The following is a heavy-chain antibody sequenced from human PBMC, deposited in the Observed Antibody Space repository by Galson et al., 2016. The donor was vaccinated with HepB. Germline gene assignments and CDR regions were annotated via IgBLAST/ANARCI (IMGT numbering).Heavy chain of an antibody. CDR1: GGSFRNSA. V-gene: IGHV1-69*13. J-gene: IGHJ5*02. D-gene: IGHD2-8*01. CDR3: SRVSDYIGMGTNGWFDP. Sequence: SVKVSCKASGGSFRNSAISWVRQAPGQGLEWMGGIIPIFGTATYGERFQGRVTITADDSTTTAYMELNGLRSEDTAVNYCSRVSDYIGMGTNGWFDPWGQGTLVIVSS. CDR2: IIPIFGTA.